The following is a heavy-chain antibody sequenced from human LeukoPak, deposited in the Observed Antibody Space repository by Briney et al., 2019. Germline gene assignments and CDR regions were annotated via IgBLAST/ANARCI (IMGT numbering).Heavy chain of an antibody. CDR2: ISGSGGST. D-gene: IGHD4-23*01. V-gene: IGHV3-23*01. Sequence: GGSLRLSCAASGFTFSSYAMSWVRQAPGKGLEWVSAISGSGGSTYYADSVKGRFTISRDNSKNTLYLQMNSLRAEDTAVYYCARRGDGGRSFDYWGQGTLVTVSS. J-gene: IGHJ4*02. CDR1: GFTFSSYA. CDR3: ARRGDGGRSFDY.